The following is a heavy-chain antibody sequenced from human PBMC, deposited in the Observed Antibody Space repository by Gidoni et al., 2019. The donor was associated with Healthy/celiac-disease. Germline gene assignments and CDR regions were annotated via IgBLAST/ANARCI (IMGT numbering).Heavy chain of an antibody. V-gene: IGHV4-39*01. J-gene: IGHJ2*01. CDR2: LYYSGST. CDR3: AGPDYGDTLRHSAPHWYFDL. D-gene: IGHD4-17*01. Sequence: QLQLQESGPGLVKPSETLSLTCTVSGGSISSSSYYWGWIRQPPGKGLEWIGRLYYSGSTSYNPSLKRRVTISVDTSKNQFSLKLSSVTAADTAVYYCAGPDYGDTLRHSAPHWYFDLWGRGTLVTVSS. CDR1: GGSISSSSYY.